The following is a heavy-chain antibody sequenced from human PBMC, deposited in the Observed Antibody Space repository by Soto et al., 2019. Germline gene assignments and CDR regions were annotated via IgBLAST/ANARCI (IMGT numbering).Heavy chain of an antibody. V-gene: IGHV3-21*01. CDR1: GFTFSSYS. J-gene: IGHJ1*01. Sequence: GGSLRLSCAASGFTFSSYSMNWVRQAPGKGLEWVSIITITGFIDYADSVNGRFTISRDNAKSSLYLQMNSLRAEDTAVYYCARDSREYNAYDYNWGQGTLVTVSS. CDR2: IITITGFI. CDR3: ARDSREYNAYDYN. D-gene: IGHD5-12*01.